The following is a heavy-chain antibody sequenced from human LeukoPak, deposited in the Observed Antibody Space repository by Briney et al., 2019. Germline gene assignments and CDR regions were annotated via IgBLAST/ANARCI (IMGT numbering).Heavy chain of an antibody. CDR1: GYSISSGYY. Sequence: SETLSLTCTVSGYSISSGYYWGWIRQPPGEGLEWIGSIYHSGSTYYNPSLKSRVTISVDTSKNQFSLKLSSVTAADTAVYYCARGGFYDFWSGYYTANYMDVWGKGTTVTVSS. J-gene: IGHJ6*03. D-gene: IGHD3-3*01. CDR3: ARGGFYDFWSGYYTANYMDV. V-gene: IGHV4-38-2*02. CDR2: IYHSGST.